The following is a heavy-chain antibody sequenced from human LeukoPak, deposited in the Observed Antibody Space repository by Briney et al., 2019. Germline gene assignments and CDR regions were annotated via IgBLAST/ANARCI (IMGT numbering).Heavy chain of an antibody. CDR1: RRTFSSHA. CDR2: IIPIFGTA. D-gene: IGHD6-19*01. CDR3: ARVSHSSGRSVDY. V-gene: IGHV1-69*01. J-gene: IGHJ4*02. Sequence: GASVKVSCKASRRTFSSHAISWVRQAPGLGLEWMGGIIPIFGTANYAQKFQGRVTITADESTSTAYMELSSLRSEDTAVYYCARVSHSSGRSVDYWGQGTLVTVSS.